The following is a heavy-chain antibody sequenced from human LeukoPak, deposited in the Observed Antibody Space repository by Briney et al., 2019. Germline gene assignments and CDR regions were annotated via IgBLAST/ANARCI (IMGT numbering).Heavy chain of an antibody. Sequence: GGSLTLSCAASGFTFSSYAMSWVRPAPGEGLEWVSAIRGSGGSTYYADSVKGRFTISRDNSKNTLYLKMNSLRAEDTAVYYCARAEIAATYNYFDYWGQGTLVTVSS. CDR1: GFTFSSYA. V-gene: IGHV3-23*01. CDR2: IRGSGGST. CDR3: ARAEIAATYNYFDY. J-gene: IGHJ4*02. D-gene: IGHD6-25*01.